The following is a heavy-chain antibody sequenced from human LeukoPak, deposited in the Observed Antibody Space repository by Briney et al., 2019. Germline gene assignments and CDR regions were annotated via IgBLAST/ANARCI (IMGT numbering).Heavy chain of an antibody. CDR1: GYTFIDYY. CDR2: ISPNSGGT. Sequence: ASVKVSCKASGYTFIDYYMHCGREAPGQGVEGRGWISPNSGGTKYVQKFQGRVTMTRDTSITTVYMELSGLSFADTAVYYCARGGGRYSVDYWGQGTLVIVSS. CDR3: ARGGGRYSVDY. D-gene: IGHD1-26*01. J-gene: IGHJ4*02. V-gene: IGHV1-2*02.